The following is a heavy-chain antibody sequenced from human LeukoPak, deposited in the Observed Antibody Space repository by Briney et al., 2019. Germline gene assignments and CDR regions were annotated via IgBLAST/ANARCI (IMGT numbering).Heavy chain of an antibody. V-gene: IGHV5-51*01. D-gene: IGHD2-2*01. CDR1: GYTFTAYW. CDR2: IYPSDSDT. J-gene: IGHJ4*02. Sequence: GESLKISCKTSGYTFTAYWIAWVRQMPGKGLEWMRIIYPSDSDTRYSPSFQGQVTISADKSISTAYLQWSSLKASDTAMYYCARQDSYALYHFDYWGQGTLVTVSS. CDR3: ARQDSYALYHFDY.